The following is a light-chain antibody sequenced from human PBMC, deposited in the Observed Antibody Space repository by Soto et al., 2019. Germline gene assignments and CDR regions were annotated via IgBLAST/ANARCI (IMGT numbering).Light chain of an antibody. V-gene: IGLV2-14*01. Sequence: QSALTQPASVSGSPGQSITISCTGTSSDVGGYMYVSWYQQHPGKAPKLMIYDVTNRPSGVSNRFSGFKSGNTAFLTISGLQAEDEADYYCSSYTSSNTLVFGGGTKVTVL. CDR1: SSDVGGYMY. CDR2: DVT. J-gene: IGLJ2*01. CDR3: SSYTSSNTLV.